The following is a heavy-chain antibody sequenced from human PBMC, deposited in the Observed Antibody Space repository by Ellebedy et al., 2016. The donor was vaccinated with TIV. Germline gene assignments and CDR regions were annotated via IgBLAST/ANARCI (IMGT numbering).Heavy chain of an antibody. CDR2: ISSSSSYI. CDR1: GSTFSNYS. CDR3: ARDTSRNYDILTGYYTPYYYGMDV. D-gene: IGHD3-9*01. Sequence: GESLKISXAASGSTFSNYSMNWVRQAPGKGLEWVSSISSSSSYIYYADSVKGRFIISRDNAKNSLYLQMNSLRAEDTAGYYCARDTSRNYDILTGYYTPYYYGMDVWGQGTTVTVSS. V-gene: IGHV3-21*01. J-gene: IGHJ6*02.